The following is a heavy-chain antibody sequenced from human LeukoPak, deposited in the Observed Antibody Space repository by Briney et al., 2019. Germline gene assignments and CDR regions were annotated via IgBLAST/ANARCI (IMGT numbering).Heavy chain of an antibody. J-gene: IGHJ3*02. D-gene: IGHD2-2*01. V-gene: IGHV3-11*01. CDR3: AKGGVYCSSTSCYSDAFDI. CDR2: ITVSGETS. CDR1: GFTFSDHY. Sequence: GGSLRLSCEASGFTFSDHYMSWLRQAPGKGLEWLSHITVSGETSYNAGSVKGRFTISRDNGKSTLYLQMNSLRVEDTAVYYCAKGGVYCSSTSCYSDAFDIWGQGTMVTVSS.